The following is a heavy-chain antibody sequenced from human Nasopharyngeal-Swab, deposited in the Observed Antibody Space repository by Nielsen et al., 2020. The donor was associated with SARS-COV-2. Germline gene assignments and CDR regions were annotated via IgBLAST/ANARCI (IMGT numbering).Heavy chain of an antibody. CDR2: ISGSGGST. D-gene: IGHD3-3*01. V-gene: IGHV3-23*01. Sequence: GESLKISCAASGFTFSSYAMSWVRQAPGKGLEWVSAISGSGGSTYYADSVKGRFTISRDNSKNTLYLQMNSLRAEDTAVYYCAKAMDPYVWGPLFLEWFGGFAPWGPVPLVTVSS. J-gene: IGHJ5*02. CDR1: GFTFSSYA. CDR3: AKAMDPYVWGPLFLEWFGGFAP.